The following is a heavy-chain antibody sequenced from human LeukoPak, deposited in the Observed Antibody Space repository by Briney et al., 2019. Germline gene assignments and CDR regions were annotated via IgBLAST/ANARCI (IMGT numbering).Heavy chain of an antibody. CDR3: ARVRDYLFDY. Sequence: ASVKVSCKASGYTFTSHGISWVRQAPGQGLEWMGWIRPSTGDTDYALNLQGRVTLTTDTSTSTAYMELRSLRSDDTAVYYCARVRDYLFDYWGQGTLVTVSS. CDR1: GYTFTSHG. V-gene: IGHV1-18*01. D-gene: IGHD2/OR15-2a*01. CDR2: IRPSTGDT. J-gene: IGHJ4*02.